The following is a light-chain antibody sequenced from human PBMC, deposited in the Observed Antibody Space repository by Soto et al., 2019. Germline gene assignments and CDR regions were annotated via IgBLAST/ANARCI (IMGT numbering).Light chain of an antibody. Sequence: QSVLTQPASVSGSPGQSITISCTGTTSDVGNYDYVSWYQQHPGKAPKLMIYEVSDRPSGVSHRFSGSKSGNTASLTISGLQAEDEADYYCGSYSSSTTPYVFGTGTKVTVL. J-gene: IGLJ1*01. CDR2: EVS. V-gene: IGLV2-14*03. CDR1: TSDVGNYDY. CDR3: GSYSSSTTPYV.